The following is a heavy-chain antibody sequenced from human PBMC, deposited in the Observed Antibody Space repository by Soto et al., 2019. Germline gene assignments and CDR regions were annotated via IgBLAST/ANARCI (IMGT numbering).Heavy chain of an antibody. CDR1: GDSISSRSYY. CDR2: ISYTGNT. Sequence: LQESGPGLVKPSETLSLTCSVFGDSISSRSYYWAWFRRPPGMGLEWIASISYTGNTYYNPSLTGRAAISGDTSKNQFSLKLSFVTAADTAVYYCARFSWYDGDSITNYYMDFWGNGATVTVSS. D-gene: IGHD6-13*01. CDR3: ARFSWYDGDSITNYYMDF. J-gene: IGHJ6*03. V-gene: IGHV4-39*01.